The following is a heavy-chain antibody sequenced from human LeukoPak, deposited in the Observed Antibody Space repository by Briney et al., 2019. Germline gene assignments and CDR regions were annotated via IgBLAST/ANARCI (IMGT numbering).Heavy chain of an antibody. D-gene: IGHD1-14*01. V-gene: IGHV4-39*01. CDR1: GGSISSSSYY. CDR3: ARQTIRYFDY. J-gene: IGHJ4*02. Sequence: SETLSLTCTVSGGSISSSSYYWGWIRQPPGKGLEWIGSIYYSGSTNYNPSLKSRVTISVDTSKNQFSLKLSSVTAADTAVYYCARQTIRYFDYWGQGTLVTVSS. CDR2: IYYSGST.